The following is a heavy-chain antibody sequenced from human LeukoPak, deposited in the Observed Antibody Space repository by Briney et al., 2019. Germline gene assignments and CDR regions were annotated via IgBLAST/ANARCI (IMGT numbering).Heavy chain of an antibody. J-gene: IGHJ5*02. Sequence: GASVKVSCKAFGYTFTNYDINWVRQAPGQGLEWMGWISAYNGNTKYAQKFQGRVTMTTDTSTSTAYMELRSLRSDDTAVYYCARVVGTMVRGVLNWFDPWGQGTLVTVSS. CDR3: ARVVGTMVRGVLNWFDP. CDR2: ISAYNGNT. CDR1: GYTFTNYD. V-gene: IGHV1-18*01. D-gene: IGHD3-10*01.